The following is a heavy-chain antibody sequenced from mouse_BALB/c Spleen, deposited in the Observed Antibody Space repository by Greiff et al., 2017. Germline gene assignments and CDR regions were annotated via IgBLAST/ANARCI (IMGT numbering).Heavy chain of an antibody. Sequence: EVQRVESGPELVKPGASVKISCKASGYTFTDYNMHWVKQSHGKSLEWIGYIYPYNGGTGYNQKFKSKATLTVDNSSSTAYMELRSLTSEDAAVYYCARRRNLLRLDYYAMDYWGQGTSVTVSA. CDR1: GYTFTDYN. D-gene: IGHD1-2*01. CDR3: ARRRNLLRLDYYAMDY. J-gene: IGHJ4*01. CDR2: IYPYNGGT. V-gene: IGHV1S29*02.